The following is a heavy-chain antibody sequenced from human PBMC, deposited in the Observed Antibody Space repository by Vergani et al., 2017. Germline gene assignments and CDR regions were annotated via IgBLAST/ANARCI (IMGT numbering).Heavy chain of an antibody. Sequence: EVQLVESGGGLVKPGGSLRLSCAASGFTFSSYSMNWVRQATGKGLEWVSSISSSSSYIYYADSVKGRFTISRDNAKNSLYLQMNSLRAEDTAVYYCARDRLETLYYYYYGMDVWGQGTTVTVSS. CDR2: ISSSSSYI. CDR1: GFTFSSYS. V-gene: IGHV3-21*01. J-gene: IGHJ6*02. CDR3: ARDRLETLYYYYYGMDV. D-gene: IGHD5-24*01.